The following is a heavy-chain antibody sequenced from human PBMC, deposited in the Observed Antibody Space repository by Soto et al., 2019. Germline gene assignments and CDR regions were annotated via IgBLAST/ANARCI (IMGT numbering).Heavy chain of an antibody. J-gene: IGHJ4*02. V-gene: IGHV4-39*01. Sequence: SETLSLTCIVSGGSVYSNGHYWGWIRQPPGKGLEWIGSIDNNGVTNYNSSLKSRVTISRDTSKNQFSLRLTSVTAADTAVYYCGKIMVGATGHTDADSWGPGTLVTVSS. CDR3: GKIMVGATGHTDADS. D-gene: IGHD2-15*01. CDR1: GGSVYSNGHY. CDR2: IDNNGVT.